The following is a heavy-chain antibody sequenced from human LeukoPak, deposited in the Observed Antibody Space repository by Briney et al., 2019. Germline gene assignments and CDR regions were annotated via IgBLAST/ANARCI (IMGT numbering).Heavy chain of an antibody. Sequence: GGSLRLSCAASGFTFSDYAMSWVRQAPGKGLEWVSTVSTTGSHTYYADSVKGRFTVSRDNFKNTVFQQVSGLRAEDTAVYYCAKGGGEDFDHWGQGTLVTVSS. D-gene: IGHD3-10*01. CDR2: VSTTGSHT. J-gene: IGHJ4*02. CDR1: GFTFSDYA. V-gene: IGHV3-23*01. CDR3: AKGGGEDFDH.